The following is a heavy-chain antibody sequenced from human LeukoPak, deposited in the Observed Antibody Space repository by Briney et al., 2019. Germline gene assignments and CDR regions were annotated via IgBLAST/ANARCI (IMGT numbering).Heavy chain of an antibody. CDR2: INPNSGGT. V-gene: IGHV1-2*02. CDR1: GYTFTGYY. J-gene: IGHJ5*02. CDR3: ARDLFMRVAAAGIPFDP. D-gene: IGHD6-13*01. Sequence: ASVTVSCKASGYTFTGYYMHWVRQAPGQGLEGMGWINPNSGGTNYAQKFQGRVTMTRDTSISTAYMELSSLRSDDTAVYYCARDLFMRVAAAGIPFDPWGQGTLVTVSS.